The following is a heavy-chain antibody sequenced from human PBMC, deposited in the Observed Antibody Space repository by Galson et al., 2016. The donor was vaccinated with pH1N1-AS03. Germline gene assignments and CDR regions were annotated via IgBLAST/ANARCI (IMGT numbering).Heavy chain of an antibody. CDR1: EFTLSNAW. J-gene: IGHJ4*02. Sequence: SLRLSCAGSEFTLSNAWMSWVRQAPGRGLEWVGRIKSKTKRGRTDYAAPVKGRFSISRDDSKNTLYLQMNSLKTEDTAVYYCTAVESGLDHWGQGTLVTVSS. CDR3: TAVESGLDH. V-gene: IGHV3-15*01. CDR2: IKSKTKRGRT.